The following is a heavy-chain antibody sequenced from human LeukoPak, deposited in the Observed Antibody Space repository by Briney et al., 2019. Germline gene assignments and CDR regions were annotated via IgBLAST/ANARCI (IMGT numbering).Heavy chain of an antibody. Sequence: PSETLSLTCSVSGGSISSNYWSWIRQPPGKGLEWIGYTHHSGSTSYNPSLKSRITISPDTSNNQFSLKLNSVTAADTAVYYCARSSGYSYGDFDYWGQGTLVTVSS. CDR3: ARSSGYSYGDFDY. J-gene: IGHJ4*02. CDR1: GGSISSNY. CDR2: THHSGST. V-gene: IGHV4-59*01. D-gene: IGHD5-18*01.